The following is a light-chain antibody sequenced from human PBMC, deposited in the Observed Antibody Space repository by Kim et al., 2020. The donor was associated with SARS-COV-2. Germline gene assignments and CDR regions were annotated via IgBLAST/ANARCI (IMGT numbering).Light chain of an antibody. CDR3: QAWDSSTAVV. CDR1: KLGDKY. Sequence: SYELTQPPSVSVSPGQTASITCSGDKLGDKYACWYQQKPGQSPVLVIYQDRKRPSGIPERFSGSTSGSTATLTISGTQAMDEADYYCQAWDSSTAVVFGGGTQLPVL. CDR2: QDR. V-gene: IGLV3-1*01. J-gene: IGLJ2*01.